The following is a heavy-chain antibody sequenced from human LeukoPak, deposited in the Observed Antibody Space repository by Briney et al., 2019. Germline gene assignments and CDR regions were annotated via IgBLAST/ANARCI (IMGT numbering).Heavy chain of an antibody. CDR3: ARDFGYCGGDCHYYYYYYMDV. J-gene: IGHJ6*03. D-gene: IGHD2-21*02. CDR1: GFTFSSYS. Sequence: GGSLRLSCAASGFTFSSYSMNWVRQAPGKGLEWVSSISSSSSYIYYADSVKGRFTISRDNAKNSLYLQMNSLRAEDTAVYYCARDFGYCGGDCHYYYYYYMDVWGKGTTVTVSS. CDR2: ISSSSSYI. V-gene: IGHV3-21*04.